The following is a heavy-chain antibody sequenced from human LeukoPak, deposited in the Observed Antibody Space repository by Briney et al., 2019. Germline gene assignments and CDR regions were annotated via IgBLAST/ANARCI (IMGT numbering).Heavy chain of an antibody. CDR1: GFTFSIYS. Sequence: PGGSLRLSCAASGFTFSIYSMNWVRQAPGKGLEWVSFISSSSSYIYYADSVKGRFTVSRDNAKSSLYLQMNSLRAEDTAVYYCARVMIVGATRDYWGQGTLVTVSS. D-gene: IGHD1-26*01. CDR2: ISSSSSYI. J-gene: IGHJ4*02. V-gene: IGHV3-21*01. CDR3: ARVMIVGATRDY.